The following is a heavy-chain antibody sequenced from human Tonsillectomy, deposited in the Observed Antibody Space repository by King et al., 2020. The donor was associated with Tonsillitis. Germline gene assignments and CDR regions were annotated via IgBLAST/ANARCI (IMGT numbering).Heavy chain of an antibody. V-gene: IGHV3-23*04. CDR2: IRGSGGRP. D-gene: IGHD5-18*01. J-gene: IGHJ6*02. CDR3: AKDRAAMITPTGSMDV. Sequence: VQLVESVGGLVQPGGSLRRSCTASTFTFSCYAMSWVRPSPGKGLAWVSGIRGSGGRPFYADSVKGRFTISRDNSKNTLSVEMNSLRAEDTALYYCAKDRAAMITPTGSMDVWGQGTTVTVSS. CDR1: TFTFSCYA.